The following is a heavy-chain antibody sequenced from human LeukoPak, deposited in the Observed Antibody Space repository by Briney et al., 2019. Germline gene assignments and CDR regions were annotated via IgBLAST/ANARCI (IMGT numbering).Heavy chain of an antibody. D-gene: IGHD4-17*01. CDR2: ISSSGSTI. V-gene: IGHV3-48*03. J-gene: IGHJ4*02. Sequence: GGSLRLSCAASGFTFSSYEMNWVRQAPGKGLEWVSYISSSGSTIYYADSVKGRFTISRDNAKNSLYLQMNSLRAEDTAIYYCARDCPGYYGDYAYYFDYWGQGTLVTVSS. CDR1: GFTFSSYE. CDR3: ARDCPGYYGDYAYYFDY.